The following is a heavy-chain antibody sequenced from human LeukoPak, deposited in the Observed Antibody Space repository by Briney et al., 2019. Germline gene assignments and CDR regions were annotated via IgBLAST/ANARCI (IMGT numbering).Heavy chain of an antibody. V-gene: IGHV1-24*01. CDR3: ATGDNTAMASDY. J-gene: IGHJ4*02. CDR2: FDPEDGET. D-gene: IGHD5-18*01. Sequence: ASVKVSCKVSGYALTELSMHWLRQAPGKGLEWMGGFDPEDGETIYAQKFQGRVTMTEDTSTDTAYMELSSLRSEDTAVYYCATGDNTAMASDYWGQGTLVTVSS. CDR1: GYALTELS.